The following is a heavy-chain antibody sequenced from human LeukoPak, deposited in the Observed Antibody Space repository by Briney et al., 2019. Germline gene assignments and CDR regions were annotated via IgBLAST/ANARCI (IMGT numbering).Heavy chain of an antibody. CDR1: GGTFSSYT. D-gene: IGHD3-22*01. Sequence: SVKVSCKASGGTFSSYTISWARQAPGQGLEWMGRIIPILGIANYAQKFQGRVTITADKSTSTAYMELSSLRSEDTAVYYCARDPDYYDSSGYYFDYWGQGTLVTVSS. J-gene: IGHJ4*02. CDR2: IIPILGIA. CDR3: ARDPDYYDSSGYYFDY. V-gene: IGHV1-69*04.